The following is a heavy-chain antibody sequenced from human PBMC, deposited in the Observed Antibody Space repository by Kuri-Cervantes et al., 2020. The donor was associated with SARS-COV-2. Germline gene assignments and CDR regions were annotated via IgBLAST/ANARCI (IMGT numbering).Heavy chain of an antibody. V-gene: IGHV3-64*01. J-gene: IGHJ6*03. CDR2: ISSNGGST. Sequence: GGSLRLSCAASGFTFSSYAMHWVRQAPGKGLEYVSAISSNGGSTYYANSVKGRFTISRDNSKNTLYLQMGSLRAEDTAVYYCAKDPVYYYYYMDVWGKGTTVTVSS. CDR1: GFTFSSYA. CDR3: AKDPVYYYYYMDV.